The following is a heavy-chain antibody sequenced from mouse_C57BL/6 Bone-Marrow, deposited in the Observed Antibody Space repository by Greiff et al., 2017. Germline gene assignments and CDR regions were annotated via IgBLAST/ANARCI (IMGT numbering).Heavy chain of an antibody. CDR2: IDPNSVGT. CDR3: AHGNYVYWYFAV. D-gene: IGHD2-1*01. Sequence: VQLQQSGAELVKPGASVKLSCRASGYTFTSYWMHWVKQRPGRGLEWIGRIDPNSVGTAYNEKFKSKATLTVDKPSSTAYMQLSSLTPEDTEAYDCAHGNYVYWYFAVWGTGTTVTVSS. J-gene: IGHJ1*03. CDR1: GYTFTSYW. V-gene: IGHV1-72*01.